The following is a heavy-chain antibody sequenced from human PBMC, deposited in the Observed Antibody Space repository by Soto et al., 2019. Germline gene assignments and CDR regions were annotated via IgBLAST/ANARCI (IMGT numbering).Heavy chain of an antibody. CDR3: ARGLVAVIPFDY. D-gene: IGHD5-12*01. Sequence: QVQLVQSGAEVKKPGASVKVSCKASGYTFTGYYMHWVRQAPGQGLEWMGWINPNSGGTNYAQKFQDWVTMTRDTPISTAYMELSRLRSDETAVYYCARGLVAVIPFDYWGQGTLVTVSS. CDR1: GYTFTGYY. CDR2: INPNSGGT. J-gene: IGHJ4*02. V-gene: IGHV1-2*04.